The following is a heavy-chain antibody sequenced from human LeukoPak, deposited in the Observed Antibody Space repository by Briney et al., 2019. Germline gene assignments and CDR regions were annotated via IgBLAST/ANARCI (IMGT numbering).Heavy chain of an antibody. CDR2: MNPNTGNA. Sequence: ASVNVSCKASGYTFTNFDIYWVRQATGQELEWMGWMNPNTGNAGDAQKFQDRVTITWDASISTAYMDLSSLRSEDTAVYYCAARGGGLGFSCDYWGQGTLVTVSS. CDR1: GYTFTNFD. CDR3: AARGGGLGFSCDY. D-gene: IGHD3-16*01. V-gene: IGHV1-8*03. J-gene: IGHJ4*02.